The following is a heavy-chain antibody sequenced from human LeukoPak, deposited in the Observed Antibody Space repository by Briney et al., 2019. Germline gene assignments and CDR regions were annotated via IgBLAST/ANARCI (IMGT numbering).Heavy chain of an antibody. D-gene: IGHD2/OR15-2a*01. CDR3: ARDFYQDLYYYMDV. CDR1: GFTFSSYA. CDR2: ISYDGSDK. Sequence: PGGSLRLSCAASGFTFSSYAMHWVRQAPGKGLEWVAVISYDGSDKYYADSVKGRFTISRDNSKNTLYLQMNSLRAEDTAVYYCARDFYQDLYYYMDVWGKGTTVTVSS. J-gene: IGHJ6*03. V-gene: IGHV3-30*01.